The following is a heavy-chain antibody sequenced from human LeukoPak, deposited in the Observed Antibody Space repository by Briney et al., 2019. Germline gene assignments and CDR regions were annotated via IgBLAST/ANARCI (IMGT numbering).Heavy chain of an antibody. V-gene: IGHV3-7*01. CDR1: GFTFSDYW. Sequence: GGSLRLSCAASGFTFSDYWMTWVRQAPGKGLEYVANIKQDGSEKIFVDSVKGRFTISRDNAKNSLSPQMTSLRAEDTAEYYCVRVAHPGDKSAYRALDMWGQGTMVTVSS. CDR3: VRVAHPGDKSAYRALDM. D-gene: IGHD2-21*02. CDR2: IKQDGSEK. J-gene: IGHJ3*02.